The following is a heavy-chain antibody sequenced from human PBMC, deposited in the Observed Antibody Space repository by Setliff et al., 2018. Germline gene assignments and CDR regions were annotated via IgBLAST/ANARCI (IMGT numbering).Heavy chain of an antibody. CDR3: ARPSTVTIFDY. D-gene: IGHD4-17*01. J-gene: IGHJ4*02. CDR1: GYSLTDYA. V-gene: IGHV1-46*01. CDR2: INPSGGST. Sequence: ASVKVSCKASGYSLTDYAVTWVRQAPGQGLEWMGIINPSGGSTSYAQKFQGRVTITSDRSVSTAYMELSSLRSEDTALYYCARPSTVTIFDYWGQGTLVTVSS.